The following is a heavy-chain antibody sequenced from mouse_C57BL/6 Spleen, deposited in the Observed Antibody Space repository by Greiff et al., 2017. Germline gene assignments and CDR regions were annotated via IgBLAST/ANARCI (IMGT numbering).Heavy chain of an antibody. Sequence: VKLMESGPGLVAPSQSLYITCTVSGFSLTSYGVDWVRQPPGKGLEWLGVICGGGSTNYNLALMSRLSISKDNSKSQVFLKMHSLHTDDTDMYYCDKQGGWDEAMDYWGQGTSVTVSS. V-gene: IGHV2-9*01. CDR2: ICGGGST. D-gene: IGHD4-1*01. CDR3: DKQGGWDEAMDY. J-gene: IGHJ4*01. CDR1: GFSLTSYG.